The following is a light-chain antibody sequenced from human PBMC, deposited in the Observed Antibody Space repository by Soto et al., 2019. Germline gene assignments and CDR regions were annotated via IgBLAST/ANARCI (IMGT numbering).Light chain of an antibody. CDR1: QNITSY. CDR2: AAS. J-gene: IGKJ5*01. V-gene: IGKV1-39*01. CDR3: QQSYSTPGT. Sequence: DIQMTQSPSSLSASVGDRVTITCRASQNITSYLNWYQQQPGKAPNLLIYAASSLQSGVPSRFSGSGSGTHFTLTISSLQPEDFATYYCQQSYSTPGTFGQGTRLEIK.